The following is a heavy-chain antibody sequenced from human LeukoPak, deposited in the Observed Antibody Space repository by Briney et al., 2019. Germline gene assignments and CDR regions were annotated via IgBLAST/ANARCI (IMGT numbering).Heavy chain of an antibody. CDR1: GFTFSNAW. CDR3: TTDATYYDILTSKN. V-gene: IGHV3-15*01. J-gene: IGHJ4*02. D-gene: IGHD3-9*01. Sequence: GGSLRLSCAASGFTFSNAWMSWVRQAPGKGLEWVGRIKSKTDGGTTDYAAPVKGRFTISRDDSKNTLYLQMTSLKTEDTAVYYCTTDATYYDILTSKNWGQGTLVTVSS. CDR2: IKSKTDGGTT.